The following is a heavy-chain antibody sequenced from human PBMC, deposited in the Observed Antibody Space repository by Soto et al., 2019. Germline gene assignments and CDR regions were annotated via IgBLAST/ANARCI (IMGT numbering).Heavy chain of an antibody. CDR1: GGSVSSGSYH. CDR3: ARDSGSGSYYNYNWFDP. Sequence: SENLSSTCPVSGGSVSSGSYHWNWIRQPPGKGLEWIGYIYYSGSTNYNPSLKSRVTISVDTSKNQFSLKLSSVTAADTAVYYCARDSGSGSYYNYNWFDPWGRGTLVTVSS. D-gene: IGHD3-10*01. CDR2: IYYSGST. V-gene: IGHV4-61*01. J-gene: IGHJ5*02.